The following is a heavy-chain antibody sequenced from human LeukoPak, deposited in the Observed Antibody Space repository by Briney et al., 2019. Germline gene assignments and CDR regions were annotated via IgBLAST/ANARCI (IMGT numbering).Heavy chain of an antibody. CDR3: ARQMAAAGNNFDY. D-gene: IGHD6-13*01. CDR1: GYSFTSYW. J-gene: IGHJ4*02. V-gene: IGHV5-51*01. Sequence: GESLKISCKGSGYSFTSYWIGWVRQMPGKGLEWMGIIYPGDSDTRYSPSFQGQDTISADKSISTAYLQWSSLKASDTAMYYCARQMAAAGNNFDYWGQGTLVTVSS. CDR2: IYPGDSDT.